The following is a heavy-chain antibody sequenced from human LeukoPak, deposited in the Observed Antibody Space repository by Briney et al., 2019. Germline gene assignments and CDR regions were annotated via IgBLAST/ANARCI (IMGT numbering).Heavy chain of an antibody. J-gene: IGHJ6*02. CDR1: GYRFSNYW. CDR3: ARRSSSWYDGQYYYGMDV. V-gene: IGHV5-51*01. Sequence: GESLKISCKGSGYRFSNYWIGWVRQTPGKGLEWMGIIYPGDSDTRYSPPFQGQVTISADKSINTAYLQWSSLKASDTAMYYCARRSSSWYDGQYYYGMDVWGQGTTVTVSS. D-gene: IGHD6-13*01. CDR2: IYPGDSDT.